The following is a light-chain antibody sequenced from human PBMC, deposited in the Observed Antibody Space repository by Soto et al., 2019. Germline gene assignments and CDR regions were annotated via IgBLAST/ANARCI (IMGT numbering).Light chain of an antibody. V-gene: IGKV1-39*01. CDR3: QQFRNSWT. J-gene: IGKJ1*01. Sequence: DIQMTQSPSSLSASVGDRVTITCRASQSITTYLNWYRQKPGKAPKLLIYVASSLQSGVPSRFSGDRSGTEFTLTINRLQAEDVATYFCQQFRNSWTFGQGTKVDIK. CDR1: QSITTY. CDR2: VAS.